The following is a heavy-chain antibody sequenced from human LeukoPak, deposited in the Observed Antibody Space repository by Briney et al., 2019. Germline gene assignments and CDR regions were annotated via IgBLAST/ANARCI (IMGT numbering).Heavy chain of an antibody. CDR3: ARGARSRSGSYYRPPGNWFDP. CDR1: GGSFSGYY. J-gene: IGHJ5*02. V-gene: IGHV4-34*01. CDR2: INHSGST. Sequence: SETLSLTCAVYGGSFSGYYWSWIRQPPGKGLEWIGEINHSGSTNYNPSPKSRVTISVDTSKNQFSLKLSSVTAADTAVYYCARGARSRSGSYYRPPGNWFDPWGQGTLVTVSS. D-gene: IGHD3-10*01.